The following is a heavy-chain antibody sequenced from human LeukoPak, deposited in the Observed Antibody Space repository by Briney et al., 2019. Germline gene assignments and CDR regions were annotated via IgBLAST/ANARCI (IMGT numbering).Heavy chain of an antibody. D-gene: IGHD5-18*01. CDR1: GYTFTSYY. CDR3: ARDTRGYSYGYEFDY. J-gene: IGHJ4*02. V-gene: IGHV1-46*01. Sequence: GASVKVSYKASGYTFTSYYMHWVRQAPGQGLEWMGIINPSGGSTSYAQKFQGRVTMTRDMSTSTVYMELSSLRSEDTAVYYCARDTRGYSYGYEFDYWGQGTLATVSS. CDR2: INPSGGST.